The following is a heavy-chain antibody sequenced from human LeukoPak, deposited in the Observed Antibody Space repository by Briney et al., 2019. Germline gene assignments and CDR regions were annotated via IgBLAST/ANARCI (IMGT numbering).Heavy chain of an antibody. J-gene: IGHJ3*02. CDR1: GGSISSYY. CDR2: IYYSGST. V-gene: IGHV4-59*12. CDR3: ARSVRDFWSGPHDAFDI. Sequence: KPSETLSLTCTVSGGSISSYYWSWIRQPPGKGLEWIGYIYYSGSTNYNPSLKSRVTISVDTSKNQFSLKLSSVTAADTAVYYCARSVRDFWSGPHDAFDIWGQGTMVTVSS. D-gene: IGHD3-3*01.